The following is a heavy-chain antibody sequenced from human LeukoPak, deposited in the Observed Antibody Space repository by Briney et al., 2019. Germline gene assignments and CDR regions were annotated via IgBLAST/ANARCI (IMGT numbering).Heavy chain of an antibody. J-gene: IGHJ4*02. CDR3: ATPGPYSSSWYLFDY. CDR2: INPNSGGT. CDR1: GYTFTGYY. V-gene: IGHV1-2*02. Sequence: GASVKVSCKASGYTFTGYYMHWVRQAPGQGREWMGWINPNSGGTNYAQKFQGKVTMTRDTSISTAYMELSRLRSDDTAVYYCATPGPYSSSWYLFDYWGQGTLVTVSS. D-gene: IGHD6-13*01.